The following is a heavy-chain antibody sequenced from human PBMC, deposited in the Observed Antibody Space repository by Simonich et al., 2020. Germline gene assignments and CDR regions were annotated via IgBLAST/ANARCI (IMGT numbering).Heavy chain of an antibody. CDR3: ARHDRWLQFYFDY. D-gene: IGHD5-12*01. V-gene: IGHV4-59*08. Sequence: QVQLQESGPGLVKPSETLSLTCTVSGGSISSYYWSWIRQPPGKGLEWIGYIYYSGSTHYNPSRKSRVTISVDTSKNQFSLKLSSVTAADTAVYYCARHDRWLQFYFDYWGQGTLVTVSS. CDR2: IYYSGST. CDR1: GGSISSYY. J-gene: IGHJ4*02.